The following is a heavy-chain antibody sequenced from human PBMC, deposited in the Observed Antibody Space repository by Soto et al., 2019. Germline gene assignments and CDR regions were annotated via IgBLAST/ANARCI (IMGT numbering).Heavy chain of an antibody. V-gene: IGHV4-31*03. J-gene: IGHJ3*02. CDR3: ARDLSGVDAFDI. Sequence: SETLSLTCTVSGGSISSGGYYWSWIRQHPGKGLEWIGYIYYSGSTYYNPSLKSRVNISVDTSNNQFSLKLSSVTAADTAVYYCARDLSGVDAFDIWGQGTMVTV. D-gene: IGHD1-26*01. CDR2: IYYSGST. CDR1: GGSISSGGYY.